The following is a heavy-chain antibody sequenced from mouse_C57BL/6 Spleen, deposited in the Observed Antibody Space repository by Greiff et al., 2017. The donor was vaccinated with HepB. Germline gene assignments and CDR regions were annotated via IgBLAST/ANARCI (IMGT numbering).Heavy chain of an antibody. J-gene: IGHJ3*01. V-gene: IGHV8-8*01. CDR3: ARVTTVVAEDWFAY. CDR2: IWWDDDK. CDR1: GFSLSTFGMG. D-gene: IGHD1-1*01. Sequence: QVTLKVSGPGILQPSQTLSLTCSFSGFSLSTFGMGVGWIRQPSGKGLEWLAHIWWDDDKYYNPALKSRHTISKDTSKNQVFLKIANVDTADTATYYCARVTTVVAEDWFAYWGQGTLVTVSA.